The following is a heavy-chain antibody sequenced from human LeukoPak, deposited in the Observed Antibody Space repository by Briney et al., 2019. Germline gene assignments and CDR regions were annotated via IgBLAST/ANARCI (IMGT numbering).Heavy chain of an antibody. V-gene: IGHV3-53*01. D-gene: IGHD1-1*01. CDR2: ITGGRTT. Sequence: GGSLRLSCAASGFTVSSNYMSWVRQAPGEGLKWVSAITGGRTTYYADSVMGRFTISRDNSKNTLYLQMNSLRAEDTAVYYCATYRQSGTDYWGQGTLVTVSS. CDR3: ATYRQSGTDY. CDR1: GFTVSSNY. J-gene: IGHJ4*02.